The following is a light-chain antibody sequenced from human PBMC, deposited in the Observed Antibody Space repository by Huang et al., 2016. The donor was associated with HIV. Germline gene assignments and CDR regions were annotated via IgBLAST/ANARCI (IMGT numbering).Light chain of an antibody. V-gene: IGKV3-20*01. CDR2: GAS. Sequence: EIVLTQSPGTLSLSPGERPTLSCRASQSVSSNYLAWYQQKPGQAPRLLIYGASSRATGIPERFSGSGSGTDFTLTISRLEPEDFAVYYCQQYGSSPYTFGQGTKLEI. CDR1: QSVSSNY. CDR3: QQYGSSPYT. J-gene: IGKJ2*01.